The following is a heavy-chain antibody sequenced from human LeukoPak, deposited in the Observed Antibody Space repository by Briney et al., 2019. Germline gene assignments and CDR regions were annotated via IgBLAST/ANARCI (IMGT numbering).Heavy chain of an antibody. V-gene: IGHV1-2*02. D-gene: IGHD6-13*01. CDR2: INPNTGGT. CDR1: GYSFTAYY. Sequence: ASVKVSCKASGYSFTAYYMHWVRQAPGQGLEWMGWINPNTGGTNYAPKFQGRVTMTRDTSISTAYVELSGLRSDDTAVYYCASLSSSWYDYFDSWGQGTLVTVSS. J-gene: IGHJ4*02. CDR3: ASLSSSWYDYFDS.